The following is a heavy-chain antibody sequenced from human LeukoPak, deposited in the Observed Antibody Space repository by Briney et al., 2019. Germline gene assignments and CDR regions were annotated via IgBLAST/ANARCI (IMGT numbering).Heavy chain of an antibody. D-gene: IGHD3-9*01. Sequence: SETLSLTCAVYGGSFSGYYWSWIRQPPGKGLEWIGEINHSGSTNYNPSLKSRVTISVDTSKNQFSLKLSSVTAADTAVYYCARVGYDILTGYTTPGAFDIWGQGTMVTVSS. J-gene: IGHJ3*02. CDR1: GGSFSGYY. CDR2: INHSGST. CDR3: ARVGYDILTGYTTPGAFDI. V-gene: IGHV4-34*01.